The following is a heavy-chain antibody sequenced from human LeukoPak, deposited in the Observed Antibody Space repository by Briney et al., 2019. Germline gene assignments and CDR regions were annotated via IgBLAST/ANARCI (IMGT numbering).Heavy chain of an antibody. CDR1: GGSISSSSYY. Sequence: KASETLSLTCTVSGGSISSSSYYWGWIRQPPGKGLEWIGSIYYSGSTYYNPSLKSRVTISVDTSKNQFSLKLSSVTAADTAVYYCARVLLWFGEIDAFDIWGQGTMVTVSS. CDR3: ARVLLWFGEIDAFDI. D-gene: IGHD3-10*01. CDR2: IYYSGST. J-gene: IGHJ3*02. V-gene: IGHV4-39*07.